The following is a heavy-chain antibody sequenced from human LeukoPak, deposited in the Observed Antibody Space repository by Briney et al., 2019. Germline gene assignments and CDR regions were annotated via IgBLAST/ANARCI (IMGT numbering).Heavy chain of an antibody. Sequence: ASVKVSCKTSGYIFKDFYIHWVRQAPGHGLEWMGWINPNSGDTNSAQRFQGRVTMTRDTSTGTAYMDLSSLTSDDTAAYFCAKDSSGGYNSHWGQGTLVTVSS. CDR2: INPNSGDT. J-gene: IGHJ4*02. CDR1: GYIFKDFY. CDR3: AKDSSGGYNSH. V-gene: IGHV1-2*02. D-gene: IGHD5-24*01.